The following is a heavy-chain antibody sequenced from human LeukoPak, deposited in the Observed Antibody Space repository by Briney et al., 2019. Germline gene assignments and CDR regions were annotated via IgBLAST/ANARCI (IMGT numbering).Heavy chain of an antibody. CDR3: ARHFPKDSSGAFDI. J-gene: IGHJ3*02. D-gene: IGHD3-22*01. CDR2: IYYSGST. CDR1: GGSISSSSYY. Sequence: SETLSLTCTVSGGSISSSSYYWGWIRQPPGKGLEWIGSIYYSGSTYYNPSLKSRVTISVDTSKNQFSLKLSSVTAADTAVYYCARHFPKDSSGAFDIWGQGTMVTVSS. V-gene: IGHV4-39*01.